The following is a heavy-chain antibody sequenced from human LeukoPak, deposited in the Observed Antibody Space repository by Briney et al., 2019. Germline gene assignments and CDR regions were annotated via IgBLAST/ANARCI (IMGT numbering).Heavy chain of an antibody. D-gene: IGHD1-20*01. J-gene: IGHJ4*02. CDR3: AKGDNYKPLYFDN. V-gene: IGHV3-33*06. CDR2: IWYDRSKK. Sequence: GGSLRHSCAASGFRFSDFGMHWVRQAPGKGLEWVAVIWYDRSKKFYADSVEGRFTISSDNSKNTLFLQMNSLRDEDTAVYYCAKGDNYKPLYFDNWGQGSLVTVTA. CDR1: GFRFSDFG.